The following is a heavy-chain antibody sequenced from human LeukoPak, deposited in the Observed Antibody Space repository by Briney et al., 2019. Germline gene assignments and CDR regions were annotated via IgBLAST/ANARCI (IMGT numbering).Heavy chain of an antibody. CDR3: ARDPGEDSRGY. CDR2: INSDGSST. Sequence: GGSLRLSCAASGFTFSSYWMHWVRQAPGKGLVWVSRINSDGSSTSYADSVKGRFTISRDNTKNTLYLQMNSLRAEDTALYYCARDPGEDSRGYWGQGTLVTVSS. V-gene: IGHV3-74*01. D-gene: IGHD6-13*01. CDR1: GFTFSSYW. J-gene: IGHJ4*02.